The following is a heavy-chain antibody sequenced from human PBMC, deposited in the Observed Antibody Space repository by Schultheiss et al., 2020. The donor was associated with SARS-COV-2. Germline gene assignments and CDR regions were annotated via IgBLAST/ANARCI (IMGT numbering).Heavy chain of an antibody. V-gene: IGHV3-48*01. CDR2: ISSSSSTI. CDR1: GFTFSSYG. CDR3: AKDLQKIVLLWFGVIDY. D-gene: IGHD3-10*01. Sequence: GESLKISCAASGFTFSSYGMHWVRQAPGKGLEWVSYISSSSSTIYYADSVKGRFTISRDNAKNSLYLQMNSLRAEDTAVYYCAKDLQKIVLLWFGVIDYWGQGTLVTVSS. J-gene: IGHJ4*02.